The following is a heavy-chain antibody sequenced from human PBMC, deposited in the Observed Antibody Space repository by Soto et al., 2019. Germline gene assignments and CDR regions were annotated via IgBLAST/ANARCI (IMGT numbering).Heavy chain of an antibody. CDR2: IHDSGST. Sequence: QVQLQESGPGLVKPSETLSLTCTVSGGSTSSHHWSWIRQPPGKGPECIGSIHDSGSTTYNPSLKSRVTISVDTSKNQFSLSMTSVTAADTAVYYCARGGASSIWLDYWGQGILVTVSS. D-gene: IGHD6-13*01. J-gene: IGHJ4*02. V-gene: IGHV4-59*11. CDR1: GGSTSSHH. CDR3: ARGGASSIWLDY.